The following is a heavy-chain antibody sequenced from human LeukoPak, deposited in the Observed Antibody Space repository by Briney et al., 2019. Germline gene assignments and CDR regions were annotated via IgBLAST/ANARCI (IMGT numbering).Heavy chain of an antibody. CDR2: INPSGGST. D-gene: IGHD3-10*01. V-gene: IGHV1-46*03. CDR1: GYTFTSYY. Sequence: GASVKVSCKASGYTFTSYYMRWVRQAPGQGLEWMGIINPSGGSTSYAQKFQGRVTMTRDTSTSTVYMELSSLRSEDTAVYYCARDPYYGSGSYSLRIDYWGQGTLVTVSS. J-gene: IGHJ4*02. CDR3: ARDPYYGSGSYSLRIDY.